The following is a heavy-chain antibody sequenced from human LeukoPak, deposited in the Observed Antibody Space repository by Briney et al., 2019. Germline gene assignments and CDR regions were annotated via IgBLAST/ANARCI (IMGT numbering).Heavy chain of an antibody. CDR2: IYCRGNT. J-gene: IGHJ4*02. Sequence: SETLSLTCTVSGDSVSIYYWSWIRQPPGKGLEWVGYIYCRGNTNYNPSLKSRVTMAVDTSKNQFSLKVSSVTAADTAVYYCARAGNNWSFDYWGQGTLVTVSS. D-gene: IGHD1-1*01. CDR1: GDSVSIYY. V-gene: IGHV4-59*02. CDR3: ARAGNNWSFDY.